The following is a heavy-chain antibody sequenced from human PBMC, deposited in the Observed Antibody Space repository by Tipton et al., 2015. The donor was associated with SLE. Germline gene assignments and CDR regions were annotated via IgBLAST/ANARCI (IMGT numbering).Heavy chain of an antibody. V-gene: IGHV4-59*12. Sequence: TLSLTCTVSGGSISSYYWSWIRQPPGKGLEWIGYIYYSGSTNYNPSLKSRVTISVDTSKNQFSLKLSSVTAADTAVYYCARDPLTGEVDYWGQGTLVTVSS. CDR1: GGSISSYY. CDR2: IYYSGST. J-gene: IGHJ4*02. CDR3: ARDPLTGEVDY. D-gene: IGHD7-27*01.